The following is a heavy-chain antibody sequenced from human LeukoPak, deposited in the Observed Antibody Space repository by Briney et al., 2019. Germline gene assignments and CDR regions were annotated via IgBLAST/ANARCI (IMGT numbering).Heavy chain of an antibody. J-gene: IGHJ6*03. CDR3: AKDWGYCSGGSCYYYYMDV. CDR2: IGTAGEI. V-gene: IGHV3-13*01. Sequence: PGGSLRLSCAASGFTFSSYDIHWVRQATGKGLEWVSGIGTAGEIYYPGSVKGRFTISRENAKNSLYLQMNSLRAEDTAVYYCAKDWGYCSGGSCYYYYMDVWGKGTTVTISS. D-gene: IGHD2-15*01. CDR1: GFTFSSYD.